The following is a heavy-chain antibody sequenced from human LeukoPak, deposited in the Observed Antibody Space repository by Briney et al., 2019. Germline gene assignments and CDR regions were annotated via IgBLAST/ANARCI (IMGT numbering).Heavy chain of an antibody. D-gene: IGHD3-16*02. V-gene: IGHV4-30-4*08. Sequence: SQTLSLTCTVSGGSISSGDYYWSWIRQPPGKGLEWIGYIYYSGSTYYNPSLKSRVTISVDTSKNQFSLKLSSVTAADTAVYYCARTPTVWGSYRYTSDYWGQGTLVTASS. CDR2: IYYSGST. J-gene: IGHJ4*02. CDR3: ARTPTVWGSYRYTSDY. CDR1: GGSISSGDYY.